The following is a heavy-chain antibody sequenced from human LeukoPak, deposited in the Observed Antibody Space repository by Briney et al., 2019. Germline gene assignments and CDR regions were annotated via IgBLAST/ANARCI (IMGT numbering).Heavy chain of an antibody. J-gene: IGHJ4*02. CDR1: GASMASGGHY. V-gene: IGHV4-31*03. CDR2: IHHSGST. D-gene: IGHD3-22*01. CDR3: ARVLNYYENSGYYYYFDY. Sequence: SETLSLTCTVSGASMASGGHYWGWIRQHPEKGLEWIGYIHHSGSTHYDPSLRSRLSISIDTSRNQFSMRLSSVTVADTAVYFCARVLNYYENSGYYYYFDYWGQGTLVTVSS.